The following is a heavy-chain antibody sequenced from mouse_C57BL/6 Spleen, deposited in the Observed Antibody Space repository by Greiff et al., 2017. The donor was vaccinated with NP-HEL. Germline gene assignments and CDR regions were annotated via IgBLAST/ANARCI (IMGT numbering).Heavy chain of an antibody. Sequence: QVQLQQPGAELVKPGASVKMSCKASGYTFTSYWITWVKQRPGQGLEWIGDIYPGSGSTNYNEKFKSKATLTVDTSSSTAYMQLSSLTSEDSAVYYCARPDGYYVENWYFDVWGTGTTVTVSS. V-gene: IGHV1-55*01. CDR3: ARPDGYYVENWYFDV. D-gene: IGHD2-3*01. J-gene: IGHJ1*03. CDR2: IYPGSGST. CDR1: GYTFTSYW.